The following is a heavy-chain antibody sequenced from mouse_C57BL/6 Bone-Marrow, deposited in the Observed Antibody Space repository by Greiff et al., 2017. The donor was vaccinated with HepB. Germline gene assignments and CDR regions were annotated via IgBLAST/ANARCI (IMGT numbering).Heavy chain of an antibody. CDR1: GFSLTSYG. J-gene: IGHJ2*01. V-gene: IGHV2-2*01. Sequence: VKLVESGPGLVQPSQSLSITCTVSGFSLTSYGVHWVRQSPGKGLEWLGVIWSGGSTDYNAAFISRLSISKDNSKSQVFFKMNSLQADDTAIYYCARGDYDYDVSFDYWGQGTTLTVSS. CDR3: ARGDYDYDVSFDY. CDR2: IWSGGST. D-gene: IGHD2-4*01.